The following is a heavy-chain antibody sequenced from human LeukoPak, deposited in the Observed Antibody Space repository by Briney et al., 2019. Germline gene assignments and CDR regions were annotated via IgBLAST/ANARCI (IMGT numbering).Heavy chain of an antibody. J-gene: IGHJ4*02. D-gene: IGHD3-9*01. Sequence: SETLSLTCTVSGGSISSYYWSWIRQPPGKGLEWIGYIYYSGSTNYNPSLKSRVTISVDTSKNQFSLKLSSVTAADTAVYYYARQEGFDWLLNWGQGTLVTVSS. CDR3: ARQEGFDWLLN. CDR2: IYYSGST. CDR1: GGSISSYY. V-gene: IGHV4-59*08.